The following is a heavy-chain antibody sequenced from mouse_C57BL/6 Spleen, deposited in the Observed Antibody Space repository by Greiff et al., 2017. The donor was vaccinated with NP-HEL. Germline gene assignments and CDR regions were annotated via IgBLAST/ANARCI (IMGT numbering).Heavy chain of an antibody. V-gene: IGHV1-18*01. J-gene: IGHJ1*03. D-gene: IGHD1-1*01. CDR2: INPNNGGT. CDR3: ARRATVVSNWYFDV. Sequence: VQLQQSGPELVKPGASVKIPCKASGYTFTDYNMDWVKQSHGKSLEWIGDINPNNGGTIYNQKFKGKATLTVDKASSTAYMELRSLTAEETAVYYCARRATVVSNWYFDVWGTGTTVTVSS. CDR1: GYTFTDYN.